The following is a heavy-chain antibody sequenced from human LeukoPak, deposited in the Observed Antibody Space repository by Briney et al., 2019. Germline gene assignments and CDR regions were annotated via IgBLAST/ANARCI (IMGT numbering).Heavy chain of an antibody. D-gene: IGHD3-22*01. CDR1: GITLSSYG. CDR2: ISYDGGNK. V-gene: IGHV3-30*01. J-gene: IGHJ4*02. Sequence: GGSLRLSCAVSGITLSSYGIHWVRQAPGKGLEWVALISYDGGNKYYADSVKGRFTISRDNSKNTLYLQMNSLRTEDTAVYYCARAPGYYDSSGYYYDYYCDSWGQGTLVTVSS. CDR3: ARAPGYYDSSGYYYDYYCDS.